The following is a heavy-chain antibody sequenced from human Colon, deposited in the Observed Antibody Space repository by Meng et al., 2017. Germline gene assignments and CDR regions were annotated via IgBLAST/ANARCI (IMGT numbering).Heavy chain of an antibody. V-gene: IGHV3-23*01. J-gene: IGHJ4*02. CDR3: ARYGSGRTTESDY. CDR1: GFTFSSYA. CDR2: ISGSGGST. Sequence: GESPKTSCAASGFTFSSYAMSWVRQAPGKGLEWVSAISGSGGSTYYADSVKGRFTISRDNSKNTLYLQMNSLRAEDTAVYYCARYGSGRTTESDYWGQGTLVTVSS. D-gene: IGHD3-10*01.